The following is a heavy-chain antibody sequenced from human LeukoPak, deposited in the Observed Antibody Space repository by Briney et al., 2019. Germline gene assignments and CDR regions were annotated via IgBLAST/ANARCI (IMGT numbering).Heavy chain of an antibody. CDR2: INPSGGST. V-gene: IGHV1-46*01. CDR1: GYIFTSYY. Sequence: GASVKVSCKASGYIFTSYYMHWVRQAPGQGLEWMGIINPSGGSTSYAQKFQGRVTMTRDMSTSTDYMELSSLRSEDTAVYYCARDVSGSYQLRYFDYWGQGTLVTVSS. CDR3: ARDVSGSYQLRYFDY. J-gene: IGHJ4*02. D-gene: IGHD2-2*01.